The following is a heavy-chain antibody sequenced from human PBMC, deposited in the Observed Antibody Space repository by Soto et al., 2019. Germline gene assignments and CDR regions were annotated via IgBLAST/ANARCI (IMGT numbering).Heavy chain of an antibody. D-gene: IGHD4-17*01. CDR3: AKDQVMTTVTLFDY. CDR1: GFTFSSYA. J-gene: IGHJ4*02. CDR2: ISGSGTST. Sequence: TGGTLRLSCAASGFTFSSYAMSWVRQAPGKGLEWVSAISGSGTSTYYADSVKGRFTISRDNSKNTLYLQMNSLRAEDTAVYYCAKDQVMTTVTLFDYWGQGTLVTVSS. V-gene: IGHV3-23*01.